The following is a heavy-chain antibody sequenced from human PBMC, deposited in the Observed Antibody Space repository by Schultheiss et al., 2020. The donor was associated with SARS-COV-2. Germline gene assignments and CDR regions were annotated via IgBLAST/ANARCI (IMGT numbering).Heavy chain of an antibody. D-gene: IGHD3-3*01. CDR2: INHSGST. Sequence: SQTLSLTCAVSGYSISSGYYWGWIRQPPGKGLEWIGEINHSGSTNYNPSLKSRVTMSVDTSKNQFSLKLSSVTAADTAVYHCARGPFSGASYYDFWSGYSAFDYWGQGTLVTVSS. V-gene: IGHV4-38-2*01. CDR3: ARGPFSGASYYDFWSGYSAFDY. J-gene: IGHJ4*02. CDR1: GYSISSGYY.